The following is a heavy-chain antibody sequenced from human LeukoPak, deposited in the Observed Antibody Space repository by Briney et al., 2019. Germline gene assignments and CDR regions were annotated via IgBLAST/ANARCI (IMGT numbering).Heavy chain of an antibody. CDR2: TNSGGSST. CDR3: AKQSYARSLGE. CDR1: GFPFSDFS. V-gene: IGHV3-23*01. Sequence: GGSLRLSCATSGFPFSDFSMSWVRQAPGKGLEWISTTNSGGSSTDYAESVKGRFTISRDNSKNTLYLQMSCLRVEDTAMYYCAKQSYARSLGEGGPGTLVTVSS. J-gene: IGHJ4*02. D-gene: IGHD2-8*01.